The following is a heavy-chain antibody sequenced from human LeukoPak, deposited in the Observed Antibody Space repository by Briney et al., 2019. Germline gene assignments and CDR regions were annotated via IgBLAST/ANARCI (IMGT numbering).Heavy chain of an antibody. CDR3: ARGQRYCSGASCYSTLSGY. D-gene: IGHD2-15*01. Sequence: GASVKVSCKASGGTFSSYAISWVRQATGQGLEWMGWLNPNSGNTGYAQKFQGRVTMTRNTSISTAYMEVRSLRSEDTAVYYCARGQRYCSGASCYSTLSGYWGQGTLVTVSS. J-gene: IGHJ4*02. CDR1: GGTFSSYA. V-gene: IGHV1-8*02. CDR2: LNPNSGNT.